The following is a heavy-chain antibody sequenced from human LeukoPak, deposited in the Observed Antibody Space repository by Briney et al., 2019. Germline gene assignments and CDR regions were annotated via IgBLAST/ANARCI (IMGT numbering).Heavy chain of an antibody. J-gene: IGHJ6*03. CDR3: ARAVLWFGEDYMDV. CDR2: IYTSGST. Sequence: SETLSLTCTVSGYSISSGSYYWSWIRQPAGKGLEWIGRIYTSGSTNYNPSLKSRVTISVDTSKNQFSLKLSSVTAADTAVYYCARAVLWFGEDYMDVWGKGTTVTISS. D-gene: IGHD3-10*01. V-gene: IGHV4-61*02. CDR1: GYSISSGSYY.